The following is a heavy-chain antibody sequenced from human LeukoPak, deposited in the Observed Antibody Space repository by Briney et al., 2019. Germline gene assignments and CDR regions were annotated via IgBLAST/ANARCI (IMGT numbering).Heavy chain of an antibody. CDR2: IYHSGST. V-gene: IGHV4-4*02. CDR1: GGSISRSNW. D-gene: IGHD3-22*01. CDR3: ARARKETMMDLFSRRTKYYFDY. J-gene: IGHJ4*02. Sequence: SGTLSLTCAVSGGSISRSNWWSWVRQPPGKGLEWIGEIYHSGSTNYNPSLKSRVTISVDKSKSQFSLKLSSVTAADTAVYYCARARKETMMDLFSRRTKYYFDYWGQGTLVTVSS.